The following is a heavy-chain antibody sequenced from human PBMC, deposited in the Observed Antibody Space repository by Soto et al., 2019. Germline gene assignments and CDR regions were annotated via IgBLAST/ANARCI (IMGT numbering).Heavy chain of an antibody. CDR3: ATSFAGLRQLSRIYD. J-gene: IGHJ4*02. Sequence: SETLSLTCAVYGGSFSGYYWSWIRQPPRKGLEWIGEINHSGSTNYNPSLKSRVTISVDTSKNQFSLKLSSVTAADTAVYYCATSFAGLRQLSRIYDWGQGTLVTVSS. V-gene: IGHV4-34*01. D-gene: IGHD5-18*01. CDR2: INHSGST. CDR1: GGSFSGYY.